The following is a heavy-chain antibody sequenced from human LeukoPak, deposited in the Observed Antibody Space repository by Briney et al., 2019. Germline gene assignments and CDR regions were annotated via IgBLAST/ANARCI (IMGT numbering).Heavy chain of an antibody. Sequence: PGGSLRLSCAASGFTFSSYWMSWVRQAPGKGLEWVANIKQDGSEKYYVDSVKGRFTISRDNAKNSLYLQMNSLRTEDTAVYYCAKATVLRYFDWSFDPWGQGTLVTVSS. CDR1: GFTFSSYW. CDR2: IKQDGSEK. D-gene: IGHD3-9*01. J-gene: IGHJ5*02. V-gene: IGHV3-7*03. CDR3: AKATVLRYFDWSFDP.